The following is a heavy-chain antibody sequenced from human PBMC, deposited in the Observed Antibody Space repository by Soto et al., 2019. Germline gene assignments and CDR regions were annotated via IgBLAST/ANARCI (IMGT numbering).Heavy chain of an antibody. CDR1: GITFTSYS. D-gene: IGHD3-9*01. CDR3: ARDSYDVLTGQKRYFDH. Sequence: PGGSLRLSCAASGITFTSYSMNWVRQAPGKGLEWVASISSSSDYTFYADSVKGRFTISRDNAKNSLYLQMNSLRAEDTALYFCARDSYDVLTGQKRYFDHWGQGTLVTVSS. J-gene: IGHJ4*02. V-gene: IGHV3-21*04. CDR2: ISSSSDYT.